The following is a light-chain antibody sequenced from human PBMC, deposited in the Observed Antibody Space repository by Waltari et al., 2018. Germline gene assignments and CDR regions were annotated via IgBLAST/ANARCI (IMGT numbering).Light chain of an antibody. CDR1: QYVSSN. V-gene: IGKV3-15*01. Sequence: EIVMTQSQATLSLSPGDRATLSCRASQYVSSNLALYPQKPGQDPRLLIYGASTRATGIPGRFSGSGSGTECPLSISGLQSEDFALYYCQQYNAWPRTFGQGTKVEIK. J-gene: IGKJ1*01. CDR3: QQYNAWPRT. CDR2: GAS.